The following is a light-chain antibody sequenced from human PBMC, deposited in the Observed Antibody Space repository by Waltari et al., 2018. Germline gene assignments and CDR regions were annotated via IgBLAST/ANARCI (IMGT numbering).Light chain of an antibody. Sequence: EIVLTQSPGTLALSLGERATVSCRTSQSVSRALAWYQQKPGQAPRLLIYGASTRATGIPDRFSGNGSGTDFSLTISRLEPDDFAVYYCQHYLRLPVTFGQGTTVEI. V-gene: IGKV3-20*01. CDR2: GAS. CDR3: QHYLRLPVT. CDR1: QSVSRA. J-gene: IGKJ1*01.